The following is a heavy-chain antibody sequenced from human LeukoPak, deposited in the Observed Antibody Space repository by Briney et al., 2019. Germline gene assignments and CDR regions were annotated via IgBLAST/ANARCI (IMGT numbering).Heavy chain of an antibody. Sequence: SETLSLTCTVSGASITSYYWSWIRQPPGKALEWIGYIYYSGSTNYNPSLKSRVTISVDTSKNQFSLKLSSVTAADTAVYYCARDSDILTGYYYGMDVWGQGTTVTVSS. V-gene: IGHV4-59*01. D-gene: IGHD3-9*01. CDR1: GASITSYY. CDR2: IYYSGST. J-gene: IGHJ6*02. CDR3: ARDSDILTGYYYGMDV.